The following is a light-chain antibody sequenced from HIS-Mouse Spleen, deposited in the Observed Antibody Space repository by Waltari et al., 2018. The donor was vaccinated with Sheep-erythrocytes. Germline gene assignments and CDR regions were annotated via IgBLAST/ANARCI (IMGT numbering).Light chain of an antibody. CDR3: CSYAGSSTPWV. V-gene: IGLV2-23*01. CDR2: EGS. CDR1: SSDVGSYHL. Sequence: QSALTQPASVSGSPGPSITISCTGPSSDVGSYHLVSWYHQHPGKAPKLMIYEGSKRPSGVSNRFSGSKSGNTASLTISGLQAEDEADYYCCSYAGSSTPWVFGGGTKLTVL. J-gene: IGLJ3*02.